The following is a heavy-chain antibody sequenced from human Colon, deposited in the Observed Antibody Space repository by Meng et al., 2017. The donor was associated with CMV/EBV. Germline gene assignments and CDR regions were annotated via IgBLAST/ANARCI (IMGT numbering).Heavy chain of an antibody. CDR3: ARGLYGSGRHQIDY. CDR2: INHSGST. J-gene: IGHJ4*02. Sequence: QVQLQQGGAGLLKPWETLSLTCAVYGGSFSGYYWSWIRQPPGKGLEWIGEINHSGSTNYNPSLKSRVTISVDTSKNQFSLKLSSVTAADTAVYYCARGLYGSGRHQIDYWGQGTLVTVSS. D-gene: IGHD3-10*01. CDR1: GGSFSGYY. V-gene: IGHV4-34*01.